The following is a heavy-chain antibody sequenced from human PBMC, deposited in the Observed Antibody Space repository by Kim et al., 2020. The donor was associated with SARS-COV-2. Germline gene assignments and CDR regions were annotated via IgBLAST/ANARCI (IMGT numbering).Heavy chain of an antibody. CDR1: GFTFNSYT. Sequence: GGSLRLSCATSGFTFNSYTMHWVRQAPGKGLESVAFISYDGSKSYYADSVQGRFTISRDNSKNTLYLQMNRLTTKDTAMYYCAAARGLVTVIGTVEVTDPVQYWGQGTLVTVSS. J-gene: IGHJ4*02. CDR2: ISYDGSKS. V-gene: IGHV3-30*04. CDR3: AAARGLVTVIGTVEVTDPVQY. D-gene: IGHD2-21*02.